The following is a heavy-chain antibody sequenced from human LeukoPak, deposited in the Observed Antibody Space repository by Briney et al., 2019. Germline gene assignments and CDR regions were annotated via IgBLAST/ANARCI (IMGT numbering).Heavy chain of an antibody. D-gene: IGHD6-13*01. Sequence: GGSLRLSCAASGFTFSAYGMHWVRQTPGRGLEWVAVISYDGDTKYYADSVKGRFTISRDNSKNTLYLQMNSLRAEDTAVYYCARDTAAAGLDAFDIWGQGTMVTVSS. V-gene: IGHV3-30*03. CDR3: ARDTAAAGLDAFDI. CDR2: ISYDGDTK. CDR1: GFTFSAYG. J-gene: IGHJ3*02.